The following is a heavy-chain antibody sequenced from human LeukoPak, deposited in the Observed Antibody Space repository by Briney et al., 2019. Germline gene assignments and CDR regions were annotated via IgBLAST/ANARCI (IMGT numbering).Heavy chain of an antibody. CDR1: GGSFSGYY. Sequence: SQTLSLTCAVSGGSFSGYYWSWIRKPPRQGLELIGESNHSGSTNYNPSLTSRVTVSVEMAKTQFSLKLSSVTAADTAVYYCARWQRITIFRLHAFDIWGQGTMVTVSS. CDR3: ARWQRITIFRLHAFDI. D-gene: IGHD3-9*01. CDR2: SNHSGST. J-gene: IGHJ3*02. V-gene: IGHV4-34*01.